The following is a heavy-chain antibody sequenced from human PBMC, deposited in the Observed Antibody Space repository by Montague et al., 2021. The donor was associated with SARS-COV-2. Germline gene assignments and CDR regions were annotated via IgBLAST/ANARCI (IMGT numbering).Heavy chain of an antibody. CDR3: ARLSGLSSAVAATGYFDL. CDR1: GFTFDDYG. V-gene: IGHV3-20*01. Sequence: SLRLSCAASGFTFDDYGMSWVRQAPGKGLEWVSGINWNGGSTGYADSVKGRFTISRDNAKNSLYLQTNSLRAEDTALYHCARLSGLSSAVAATGYFDLWGRGTLVTVSS. CDR2: INWNGGST. J-gene: IGHJ2*01. D-gene: IGHD2-15*01.